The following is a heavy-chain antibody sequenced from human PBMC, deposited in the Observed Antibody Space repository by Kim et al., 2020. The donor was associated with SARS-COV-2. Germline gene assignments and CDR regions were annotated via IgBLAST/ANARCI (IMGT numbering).Heavy chain of an antibody. D-gene: IGHD3-9*01. CDR3: AKDRYYDSLTGYHGDYFDD. J-gene: IGHJ4*02. CDR1: GFTFDDYA. CDR2: ISGDGGST. Sequence: GGSLRLSCAASGFTFDDYAMHWVRQAPGKGLEWVSLISGDGGSTYYADSVKGRFTISRDNSKNSLYLQMNSLRTEDTALYYCAKDRYYDSLTGYHGDYFDDWGQGTLVTVSS. V-gene: IGHV3-43*02.